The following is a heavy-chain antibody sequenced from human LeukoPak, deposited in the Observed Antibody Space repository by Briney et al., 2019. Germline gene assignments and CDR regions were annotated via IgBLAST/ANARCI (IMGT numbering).Heavy chain of an antibody. CDR3: ARNYYDSSGYFDY. CDR2: IIPIFGTA. D-gene: IGHD3-22*01. Sequence: ASVKVSCKASGGTFSSYAISWVRQAPGQGLEWMGRIIPIFGTANYAQKFQGRVTITTDESTSTAYMELSSLRSEDTAVYYCARNYYDSSGYFDYWGPGTLVTVSS. CDR1: GGTFSSYA. V-gene: IGHV1-69*05. J-gene: IGHJ4*02.